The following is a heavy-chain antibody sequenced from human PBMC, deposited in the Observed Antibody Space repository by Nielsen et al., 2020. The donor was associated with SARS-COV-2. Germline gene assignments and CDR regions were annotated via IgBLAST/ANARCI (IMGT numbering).Heavy chain of an antibody. J-gene: IGHJ5*02. CDR1: GYTFTSND. Sequence: ASVKVSCKASGYTFTSNDITWVRQAPGQGLEWMGWIQVGSGNTKYSPKFQGRVTFTSDTSATTALMELSSLKSEDTAVYFCVIVTAALAFDPWGQGSLVTVSS. V-gene: IGHV1-18*04. D-gene: IGHD3-16*02. CDR2: IQVGSGNT. CDR3: VIVTAALAFDP.